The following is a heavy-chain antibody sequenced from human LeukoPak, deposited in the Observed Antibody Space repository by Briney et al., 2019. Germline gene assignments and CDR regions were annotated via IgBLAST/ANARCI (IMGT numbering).Heavy chain of an antibody. V-gene: IGHV4-38-2*02. CDR1: DYSISSDYY. CDR3: ARDPYGDYQYYFDY. D-gene: IGHD4-17*01. CDR2: IYHSGNT. Sequence: SETLSLTCSVFDYSISSDYYWGWIRQPPGKGLEWIGSIYHSGNTYHNPSLKSRVTISVDTSKNQFSLKLSSVTAADTAIYYCARDPYGDYQYYFDYWGQGTLVTVSS. J-gene: IGHJ4*02.